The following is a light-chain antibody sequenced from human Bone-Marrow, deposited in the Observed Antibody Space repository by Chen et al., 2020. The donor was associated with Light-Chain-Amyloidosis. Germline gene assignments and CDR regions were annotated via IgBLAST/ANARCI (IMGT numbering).Light chain of an antibody. CDR3: RSYTSIGKVV. J-gene: IGLJ2*01. V-gene: IGLV2-14*01. CDR1: TSDVGGYNY. CDR2: EVS. Sequence: QSVLTQPASVSGSPGQSITISCTGTTSDVGGYNYVSWYQQYPGKAPKLMISEVSDRPSGVSNRFSGSKSGNTASLTISGLQAEDEADYYCRSYTSIGKVVFGGGTTVTVL.